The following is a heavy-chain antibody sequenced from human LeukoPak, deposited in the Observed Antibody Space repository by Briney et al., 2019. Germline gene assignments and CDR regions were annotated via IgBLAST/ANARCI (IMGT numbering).Heavy chain of an antibody. CDR1: GYTFTSYG. D-gene: IGHD3-9*01. CDR3: ASRALRYFDWLPNFDY. CDR2: ISAYNGNT. V-gene: IGHV1-18*01. Sequence: ASVKVFCKASGYTFTSYGISWLRQAPGQGLEWMGWISAYNGNTNYAQKLQGRVTMTTDTSTSTAYMELRSLRSDDTAVYYCASRALRYFDWLPNFDYWGQGTLVTVSS. J-gene: IGHJ4*02.